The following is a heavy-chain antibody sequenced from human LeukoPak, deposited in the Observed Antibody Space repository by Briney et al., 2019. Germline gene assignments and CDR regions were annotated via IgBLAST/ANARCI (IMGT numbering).Heavy chain of an antibody. Sequence: ASVKVSCKTSEFTFTGYYMHWVRQAPGQGLEWMGWINPNSGGTNYAQKFQGRVTMTRDTSISTAYMELSRLRPDDTAVYYCARDTYYDYVWGSYRYNWFDPWGQGTLVTVSS. D-gene: IGHD3-16*02. V-gene: IGHV1-2*02. CDR1: EFTFTGYY. CDR3: ARDTYYDYVWGSYRYNWFDP. CDR2: INPNSGGT. J-gene: IGHJ5*02.